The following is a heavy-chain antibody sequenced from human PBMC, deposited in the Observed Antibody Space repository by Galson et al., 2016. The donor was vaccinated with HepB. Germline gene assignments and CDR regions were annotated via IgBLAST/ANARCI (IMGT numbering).Heavy chain of an antibody. D-gene: IGHD5-12*01. J-gene: IGHJ4*02. CDR2: TYYRSKWSS. CDR3: ASGTGAYVQ. Sequence: CAISGDSVSRNTAAWNWIRQSPSRGLEWLGRTYYRSKWSSDYAVSMKSRIAINADTSMNQFSLQLNSMTPEDTAVYYCASGTGAYVQWGQGTLVTVSS. V-gene: IGHV6-1*01. CDR1: GDSVSRNTAA.